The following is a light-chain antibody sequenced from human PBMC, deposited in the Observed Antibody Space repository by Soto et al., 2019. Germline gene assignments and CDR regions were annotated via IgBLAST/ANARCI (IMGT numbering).Light chain of an antibody. CDR1: QTISSW. V-gene: IGKV1-5*01. J-gene: IGKJ1*01. CDR3: QQYYSYWT. CDR2: DAS. Sequence: DIQMTQSPSTLSGSVGDRVTITCRASQTISSWLAWYQQKPGKAPKLLIYDASSLQGGVPLRFSGSGSGTEFTLTISSLQPDDFATYYCQQYYSYWTFGQGTKVDIK.